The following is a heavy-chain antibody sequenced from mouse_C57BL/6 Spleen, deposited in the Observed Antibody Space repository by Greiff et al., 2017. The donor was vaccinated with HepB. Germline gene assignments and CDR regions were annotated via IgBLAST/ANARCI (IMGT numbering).Heavy chain of an antibody. V-gene: IGHV1-64*01. Sequence: XVQLQQPGAELVKPGASVKLSCKASGYTFTSYWMHWVKQRPGQGLEWIGMIHPNSGSTNYNEKFKSKATLTVDKSSSTAYMQLSSLTSEDSAVYYCARSYYSNYGGYYYAMDYWGQGTSVTVSS. CDR2: IHPNSGST. J-gene: IGHJ4*01. CDR1: GYTFTSYW. CDR3: ARSYYSNYGGYYYAMDY. D-gene: IGHD2-5*01.